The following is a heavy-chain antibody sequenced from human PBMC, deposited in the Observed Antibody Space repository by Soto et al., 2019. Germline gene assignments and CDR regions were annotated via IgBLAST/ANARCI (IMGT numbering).Heavy chain of an antibody. CDR1: GTTVSSDY. J-gene: IGHJ4*02. D-gene: IGHD6-13*01. CDR3: TRDRNSPVHFGY. CDR2: IYKDGGT. V-gene: IGHV3-66*01. Sequence: PGGSLRLSCAASGTTVSSDYMSWVCQAPGKGLERVSLIYKDGGTYYADSVKDRFTISRDNSKNTLYLQMDSLRAEDTALYYCTRDRNSPVHFGYWGQGTLVTVSS.